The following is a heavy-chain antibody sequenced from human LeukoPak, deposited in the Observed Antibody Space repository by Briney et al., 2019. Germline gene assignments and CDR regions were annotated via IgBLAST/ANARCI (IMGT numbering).Heavy chain of an antibody. Sequence: GGSLRLSCAASGFTFSSYSMNWVRQAPGKGLEWVSSISSSSSYIYYADSVKGRFTISRDNAKNSLYLQMNSLRAEDTAVYYCARDGIAYYYYYYMDVWGKGTTVTVSS. D-gene: IGHD2-21*01. CDR2: ISSSSSYI. V-gene: IGHV3-21*01. J-gene: IGHJ6*03. CDR3: ARDGIAYYYYYYMDV. CDR1: GFTFSSYS.